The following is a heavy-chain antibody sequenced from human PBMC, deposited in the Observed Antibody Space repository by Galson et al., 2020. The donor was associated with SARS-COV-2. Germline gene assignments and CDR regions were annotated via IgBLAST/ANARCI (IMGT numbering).Heavy chain of an antibody. D-gene: IGHD3-3*01. J-gene: IGHJ6*02. CDR2: IRFDGSNK. CDR3: AKDQKRTQVGRVAINSYYYGMDV. V-gene: IGHV3-30*02. CDR1: GFTFNNYG. Sequence: GGSLRLSCAASGFTFNNYGIHWVRQAPGKGLEWVASIRFDGSNKYYADSVKGRFTISRDNSQNTLYVQMNSLRVEDTAVYYCAKDQKRTQVGRVAINSYYYGMDVWGQGTTVIVSS.